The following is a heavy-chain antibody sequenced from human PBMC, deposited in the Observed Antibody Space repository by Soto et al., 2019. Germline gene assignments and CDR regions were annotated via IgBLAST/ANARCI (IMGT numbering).Heavy chain of an antibody. J-gene: IGHJ4*02. CDR2: ISYDGSNK. D-gene: IGHD3-22*01. V-gene: IGHV3-30-3*01. CDR3: ARDRGYYDSSGYIDY. Sequence: CCKASGYTFTSYAMQWVRQAPGKGLEWVAVISYDGSNKYYADSVKGRFTISRDNSKNTLYLQMNSLRAEDTAVYYCARDRGYYDSSGYIDYWGQGTLVTVSS. CDR1: GYTFTSYA.